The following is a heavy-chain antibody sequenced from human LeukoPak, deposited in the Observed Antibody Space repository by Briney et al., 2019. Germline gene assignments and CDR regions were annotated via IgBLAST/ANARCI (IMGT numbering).Heavy chain of an antibody. CDR2: IYYSGST. V-gene: IGHV4-39*07. D-gene: IGHD5-18*01. J-gene: IGHJ6*03. Sequence: SETLSLTCTVSGGSISSSSYYWGWIRQPPGKGLEWIGSIYYSGSTYYNPSLKSRVTISVDTSKSQFSLKLSSVTAADTAVYYCAGGAAYSSYYYYYMDVWGKGTTVTVSS. CDR1: GGSISSSSYY. CDR3: AGGAAYSSYYYYYMDV.